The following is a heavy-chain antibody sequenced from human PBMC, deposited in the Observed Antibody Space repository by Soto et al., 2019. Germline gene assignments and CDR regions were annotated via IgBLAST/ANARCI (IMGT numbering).Heavy chain of an antibody. V-gene: IGHV4-34*01. J-gene: IGHJ5*02. CDR1: GGSFSGYY. CDR3: ARGRGAIGSSKGWFDP. D-gene: IGHD3-10*01. Sequence: SETLSLTCGVYGGSFSGYYWSWIRQPPGKGLEWIGEINHSGSTNYNPSLKSRVTISVDTSKNQFSLKLSSVTAADTAVYYCARGRGAIGSSKGWFDPWGQGTLVTVSS. CDR2: INHSGST.